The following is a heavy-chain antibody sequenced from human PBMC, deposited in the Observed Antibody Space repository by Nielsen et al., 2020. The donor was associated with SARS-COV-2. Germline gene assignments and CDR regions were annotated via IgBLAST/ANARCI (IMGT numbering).Heavy chain of an antibody. CDR1: GGPFSGYY. CDR3: AREGFDWHYDY. CDR2: IQHSGST. J-gene: IGHJ4*02. Sequence: SETLSLTCAVYGGPFSGYYWTWIRQPPGKGLEWIGEIQHSGSTTYNPSLGSRVTISLDTSKNQFSLKLSSVTAADTAVYYCAREGFDWHYDYWGQGALVTVSS. D-gene: IGHD3-9*01. V-gene: IGHV4-34*01.